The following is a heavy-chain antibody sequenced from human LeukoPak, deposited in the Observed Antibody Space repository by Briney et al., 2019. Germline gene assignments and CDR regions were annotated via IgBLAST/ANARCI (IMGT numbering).Heavy chain of an antibody. CDR1: GFTFSSYE. CDR2: ITSSVSTI. J-gene: IGHJ4*02. V-gene: IGHV3-48*03. CDR3: AKGPAYSSSWYSLLGDY. D-gene: IGHD6-13*01. Sequence: GGSLRLSCAASGFTFSSYEMNWVRQAPGKGLEWVSYITSSVSTIYYADSVKGRFTISRDNSKNTLYLQMNSLRAEDTAVYYCAKGPAYSSSWYSLLGDYWGQGTLVTVSS.